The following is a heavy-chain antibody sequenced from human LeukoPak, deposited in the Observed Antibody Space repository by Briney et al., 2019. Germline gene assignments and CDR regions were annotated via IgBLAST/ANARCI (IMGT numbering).Heavy chain of an antibody. J-gene: IGHJ3*02. CDR2: INPNSGVT. CDR1: GYTFTAYY. D-gene: IGHD4-17*01. Sequence: ASVKVSCKASGYTFTAYYIHWVRQAPGQGLEWMGWINPNSGVTDYIQKFQGRVTMTRDMSISTAYMELSRLRSDDTAVYYCARSDDYGDYGQRKAVDIWGQGTMVTVSS. CDR3: ARSDDYGDYGQRKAVDI. V-gene: IGHV1-2*02.